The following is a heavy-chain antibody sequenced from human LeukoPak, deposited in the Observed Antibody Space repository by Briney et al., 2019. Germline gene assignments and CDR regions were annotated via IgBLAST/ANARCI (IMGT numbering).Heavy chain of an antibody. D-gene: IGHD4-17*01. V-gene: IGHV4-61*02. J-gene: IGHJ4*02. CDR3: ARGRNDYGDLRFLGYFDY. CDR1: GGSISSGGYY. CDR2: IYTSGST. Sequence: SQTLSLTCTVSGGSISSGGYYWSWIRQPAGKGLEWIGRIYTSGSTNYNPSLKSRVTISVDTSKNQFSLKLSSVTAADTAVYYGARGRNDYGDLRFLGYFDYWGQGTLVTVSS.